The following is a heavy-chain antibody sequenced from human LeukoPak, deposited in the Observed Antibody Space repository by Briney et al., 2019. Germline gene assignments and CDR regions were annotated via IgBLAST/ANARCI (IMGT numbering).Heavy chain of an antibody. Sequence: ASVKVSCKASGYTFTGYYMHWVRQAPGQGLEWMGWINPNSGGTNYAQKFQGRVTMTRDTSISTAYMELSRLRSDDTAVYYCARAFDDYGDYGFDPWGQGTLVTVSS. CDR2: INPNSGGT. J-gene: IGHJ5*02. D-gene: IGHD4-17*01. V-gene: IGHV1-2*02. CDR1: GYTFTGYY. CDR3: ARAFDDYGDYGFDP.